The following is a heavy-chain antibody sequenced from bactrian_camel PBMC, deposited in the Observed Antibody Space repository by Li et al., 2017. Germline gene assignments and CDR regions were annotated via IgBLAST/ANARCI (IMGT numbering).Heavy chain of an antibody. V-gene: IGHV3S10*01. J-gene: IGHJ4*01. D-gene: IGHD2*01. CDR1: AYTYSRNF. CDR2: IRSDGRS. Sequence: DVQLVESGGGWVQAGGSLRLSCRVASAYTYSRNFIGWVRQAPGKEREGVAGIRSDGRSYYIDSVKGRFTISQDNAKNTLYLQLNSLKTEDTAMYYCQKDVLHRGQGTQVTVS. CDR3: QKDVLH.